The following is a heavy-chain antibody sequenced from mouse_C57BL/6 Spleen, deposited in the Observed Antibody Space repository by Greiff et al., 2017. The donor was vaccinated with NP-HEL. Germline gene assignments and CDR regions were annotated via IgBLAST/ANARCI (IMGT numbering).Heavy chain of an antibody. CDR3: ARRRDYGGFAY. J-gene: IGHJ3*01. Sequence: VQLVESGAELVRPGTSVKVSCKASGYAFTNYLIEWVKQRPGQGLEWIGVINPGSGGTNYNEKFKGKATLTADKSSSTAYMQLSSLTSEDSAVYFCARRRDYGGFAYWGQGTLVTVSA. CDR2: INPGSGGT. CDR1: GYAFTNYL. V-gene: IGHV1-54*01. D-gene: IGHD2-4*01.